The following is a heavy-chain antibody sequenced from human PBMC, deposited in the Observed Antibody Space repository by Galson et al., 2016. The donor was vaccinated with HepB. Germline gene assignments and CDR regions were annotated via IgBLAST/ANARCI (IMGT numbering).Heavy chain of an antibody. CDR2: IYHTGST. Sequence: SETLSLTCAVSGYSITNGYFWGWIRQSPGKGLEWIGSIYHTGSTYYNPSLKSRVTISLGASKNQISLNLSSVTAADTAVYYCAPHGLYDSSYFDYWGQGALVTVSS. J-gene: IGHJ4*02. V-gene: IGHV4-38-2*01. D-gene: IGHD3-22*01. CDR1: GYSITNGYF. CDR3: APHGLYDSSYFDY.